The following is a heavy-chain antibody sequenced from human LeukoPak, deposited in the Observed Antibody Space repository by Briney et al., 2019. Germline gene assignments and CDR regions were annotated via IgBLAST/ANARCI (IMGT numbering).Heavy chain of an antibody. CDR2: IYFSGTT. D-gene: IGHD5-18*01. CDR1: GGSISTNTYY. J-gene: IGHJ6*03. CDR3: ARQSGSAMVYCYYYMDV. V-gene: IGHV4-39*01. Sequence: SETLSLTCTVSGGSISTNTYYWAWIRQPPGKGLECIGGIYFSGTTYYNPSLKSRVTISVDTSKNQFSLQLTSVTAADTAVYFCARQSGSAMVYCYYYMDVWGKGTTVTVSS.